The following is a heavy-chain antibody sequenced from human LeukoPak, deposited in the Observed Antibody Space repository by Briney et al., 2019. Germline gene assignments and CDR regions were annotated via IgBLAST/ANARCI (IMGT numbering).Heavy chain of an antibody. Sequence: SVKVSCKASGGTFSSYAISWVRQAPGQGLEWMGGIIPIFGTANYAQKFQGRVTITADESTSTAYMELSSLRSEDTAVYYCARVLDSEELPTNYYYMDVWGKGTTVTVSS. CDR2: IIPIFGTA. CDR1: GGTFSSYA. D-gene: IGHD1-26*01. CDR3: ARVLDSEELPTNYYYMDV. J-gene: IGHJ6*03. V-gene: IGHV1-69*13.